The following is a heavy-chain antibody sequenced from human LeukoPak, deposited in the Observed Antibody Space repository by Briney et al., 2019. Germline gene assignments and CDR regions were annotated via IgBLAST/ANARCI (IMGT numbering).Heavy chain of an antibody. CDR3: ARDRDWTTVTTWDFDY. Sequence: PLASVKVSCKASGYTFSNYGISWVRQAPGQGLEWMGWISAYNGHTNYAQNLQGRVTMSTDTSSSTAYMELRSLRSDDTAVYYCARDRDWTTVTTWDFDYWGQGTLVTVSS. CDR2: ISAYNGHT. D-gene: IGHD4-11*01. J-gene: IGHJ4*02. CDR1: GYTFSNYG. V-gene: IGHV1-18*01.